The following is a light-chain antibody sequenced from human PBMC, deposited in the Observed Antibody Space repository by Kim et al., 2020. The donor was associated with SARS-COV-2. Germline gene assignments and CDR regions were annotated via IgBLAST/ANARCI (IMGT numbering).Light chain of an antibody. CDR1: SSNIGSNT. CDR2: SNN. CDR3: AAWDDSLNGVV. V-gene: IGLV1-44*01. Sequence: GQRVTISCSGSSSNIGSNTVNWYQQLPGTAPKLLIYSNNQRPSGVPDRVSGSKSGTSASLAISGLQSEDEADYYCAAWDDSLNGVVFGGGTKVTVL. J-gene: IGLJ2*01.